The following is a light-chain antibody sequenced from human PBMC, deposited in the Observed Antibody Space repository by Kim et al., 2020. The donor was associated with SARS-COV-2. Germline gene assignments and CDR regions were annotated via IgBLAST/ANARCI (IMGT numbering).Light chain of an antibody. CDR3: QQRSNWWT. V-gene: IGKV3-11*01. Sequence: SLSPGERATLSGRASQSVSRYVAWYQHKPGQAPRLLIYDASNRATGIPARFSGSGSGTDFTLTISSLEPEDFAVYYCQQRSNWWTFGQGTKVDIK. CDR2: DAS. J-gene: IGKJ1*01. CDR1: QSVSRY.